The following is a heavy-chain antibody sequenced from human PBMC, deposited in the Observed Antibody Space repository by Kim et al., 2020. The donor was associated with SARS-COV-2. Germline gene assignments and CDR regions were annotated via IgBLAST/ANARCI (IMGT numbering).Heavy chain of an antibody. V-gene: IGHV4-59*01. CDR1: GASISYYY. Sequence: SETLSLTCTVSGASISYYYWSWVRQPPGKGLEWIGYIYYSGSTDYNPSLKSRVTISVDTSKNQSSLNLSSVTAADTAVYYCARGPTWEGFDYWGQGTLVTVSS. CDR2: IYYSGST. J-gene: IGHJ4*02. D-gene: IGHD1-26*01. CDR3: ARGPTWEGFDY.